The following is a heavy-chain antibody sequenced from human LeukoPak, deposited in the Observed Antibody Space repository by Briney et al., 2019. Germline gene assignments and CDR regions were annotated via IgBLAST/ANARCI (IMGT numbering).Heavy chain of an antibody. CDR2: ISSSGNT. Sequence: GGSLRLSCAASGFTFSRSAMTWVRQTPGKGLDWVSSISSSGNTYYADSVKGRFTISRDNSKNMLYLQRNSLRAEDTAVYYCVKGRISEDGLDFWGQGTLVTVSS. D-gene: IGHD6-13*01. J-gene: IGHJ4*02. CDR3: VKGRISEDGLDF. CDR1: GFTFSRSA. V-gene: IGHV3-23*01.